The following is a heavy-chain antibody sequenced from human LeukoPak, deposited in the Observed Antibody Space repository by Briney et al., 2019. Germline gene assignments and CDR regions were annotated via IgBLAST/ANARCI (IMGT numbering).Heavy chain of an antibody. CDR1: GYTFTIYY. V-gene: IGHV1-46*01. Sequence: ASVKVSSKASGYTFTIYYMHWVRQAPGQGLEWMGIINPSGGSTSYAQKFQGRVTMTRDTSTSTVYMELGGLRSEDTAVYYCARDRYFDYWGQGTLVTVSS. CDR2: INPSGGST. J-gene: IGHJ4*02. CDR3: ARDRYFDY.